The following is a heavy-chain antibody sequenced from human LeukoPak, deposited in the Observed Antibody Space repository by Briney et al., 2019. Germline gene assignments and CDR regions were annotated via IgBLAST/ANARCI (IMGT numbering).Heavy chain of an antibody. J-gene: IGHJ3*02. CDR2: IYRSGST. Sequence: PSETLSLTCAVSGYSISSGYYWGWSRQPPGKGLEGIGSIYRSGSTYYTPSLKSRVTISGDTSKNHFSLKLNAVTAADTAVYYCGRVDYRGNFHNDAFDIWGEGTMVTVSS. CDR3: GRVDYRGNFHNDAFDI. V-gene: IGHV4-38-2*01. CDR1: GYSISSGYY. D-gene: IGHD4-23*01.